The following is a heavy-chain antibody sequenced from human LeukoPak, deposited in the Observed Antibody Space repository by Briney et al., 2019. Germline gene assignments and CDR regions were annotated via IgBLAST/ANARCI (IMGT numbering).Heavy chain of an antibody. CDR1: GYTFTSYY. CDR2: INPSGGST. D-gene: IGHD3-22*01. J-gene: IGHJ5*02. CDR3: ARTHYYDSSGDNWFDP. Sequence: GASVKVSCKASGYTFTSYYMHWVRQAPGQGLEWMGIINPSGGSTSYAQKFQGRVTMTRNTSTTTAYMELSSLRSEDTAVYYCARTHYYDSSGDNWFDPWGQGTLVTVSS. V-gene: IGHV1-46*01.